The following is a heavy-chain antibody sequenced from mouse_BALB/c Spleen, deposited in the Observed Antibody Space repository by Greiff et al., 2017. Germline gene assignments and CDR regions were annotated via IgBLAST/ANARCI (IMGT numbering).Heavy chain of an antibody. J-gene: IGHJ1*01. V-gene: IGHV5-17*02. D-gene: IGHD2-1*01. Sequence: DVQLVESGGGLVQPGGSRKLSCAASGFTFSSFGMHWVRQAPEKGLEWVAYISSGSSTIYYADTVKGRFTISRDNPKNTLFLQMTSLRSEDTAMYYCARGDGNYLWYFDVWGAGTTVTVSS. CDR1: GFTFSSFG. CDR3: ARGDGNYLWYFDV. CDR2: ISSGSSTI.